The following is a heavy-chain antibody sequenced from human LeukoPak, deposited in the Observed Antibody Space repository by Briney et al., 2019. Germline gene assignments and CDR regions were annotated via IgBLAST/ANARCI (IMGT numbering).Heavy chain of an antibody. CDR1: GCTSISYE. Sequence: GGSPILSCAASGCTSISYEMNWVRQAPRQGLEWVSYISSSCTTINYDDSVKGRFTISRDNSKNSLYLKLSSLRAEDTAVYYCARGHSCSGVSCFFDYWGKGTLVTVSS. CDR3: ARGHSCSGVSCFFDY. D-gene: IGHD2-15*01. J-gene: IGHJ4*03. V-gene: IGHV3-48*03. CDR2: ISSSCTTI.